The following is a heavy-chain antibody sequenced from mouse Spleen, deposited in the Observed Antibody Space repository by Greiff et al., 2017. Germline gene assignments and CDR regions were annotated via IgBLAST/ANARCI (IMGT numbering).Heavy chain of an antibody. CDR3: ARSTLRLRGVYYFDY. CDR2: IFPGSGST. D-gene: IGHD1-2*01. V-gene: IGHV1-75*01. J-gene: IGHJ2*01. CDR1: GYTFTDYY. Sequence: QVQLQQSGPELVKPGASVKISCKASGYTFTDYYINWVKQRPGQGLEWIGWIFPGSGSTYYNEKFKGKATLTVDKSSSTAYMLLSSLTSEDSAVYFCARSTLRLRGVYYFDYWGQGTTLTVSS.